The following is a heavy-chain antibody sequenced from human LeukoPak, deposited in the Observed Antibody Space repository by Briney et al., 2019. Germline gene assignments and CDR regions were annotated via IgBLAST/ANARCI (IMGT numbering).Heavy chain of an antibody. Sequence: SETLSLTCTVSGGSISSSSYYWGWIRQPPGTGLEWIGSIYYSGSTYYNPSLKSRVTISVDTSKNQFSLNLSSVTAADTAVYYCAVIYCGGDCYTIHYAFDIWGQGTMVTVSS. CDR2: IYYSGST. CDR3: AVIYCGGDCYTIHYAFDI. CDR1: GGSISSSSYY. V-gene: IGHV4-39*07. D-gene: IGHD2-21*02. J-gene: IGHJ3*02.